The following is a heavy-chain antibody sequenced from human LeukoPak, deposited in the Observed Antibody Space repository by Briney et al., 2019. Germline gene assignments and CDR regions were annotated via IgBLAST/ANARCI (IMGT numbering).Heavy chain of an antibody. CDR3: ARIYCSSTSCRERFFDY. V-gene: IGHV5-51*01. Sequence: GESLKISCKGSGYSFTSYWIGWVRQMPGKGLEWMGIIYPGDSDTRYSPSFQGQVTISADESISTAYLQWSSLKASDTAMYYCARIYCSSTSCRERFFDYWGQGTLVTVSS. CDR2: IYPGDSDT. J-gene: IGHJ4*02. D-gene: IGHD2-2*01. CDR1: GYSFTSYW.